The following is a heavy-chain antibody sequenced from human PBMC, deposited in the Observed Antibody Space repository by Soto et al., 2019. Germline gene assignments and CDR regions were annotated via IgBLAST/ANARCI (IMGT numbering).Heavy chain of an antibody. V-gene: IGHV3-49*03. CDR3: TSPYSSGGPHWFDP. D-gene: IGHD6-19*01. Sequence: PGGSLRLSCTASGFTFGDYAMSWFRQAPGKGLEWVGFIRSKAYGGTTEYAASVKGRFTISRDDSKSIAYLQMNSLKTEDTAVYYCTSPYSSGGPHWFDPWGQGTLVTVSS. J-gene: IGHJ5*02. CDR1: GFTFGDYA. CDR2: IRSKAYGGTT.